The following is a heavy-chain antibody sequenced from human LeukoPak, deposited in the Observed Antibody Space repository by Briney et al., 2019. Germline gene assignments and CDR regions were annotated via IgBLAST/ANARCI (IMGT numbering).Heavy chain of an antibody. CDR1: GYTFTGYY. D-gene: IGHD4-23*01. V-gene: IGHV1-2*02. CDR3: AREGYGGNSDPGSFDI. Sequence: GASVKVSCKASGYTFTGYYMHWVRQAPGQGLEWMGWINPNSGGTNYAQKFQGRVTMTRDTSISTAYMELSRLRSDDTAVYYCAREGYGGNSDPGSFDIWGQGTMVTVSS. J-gene: IGHJ3*02. CDR2: INPNSGGT.